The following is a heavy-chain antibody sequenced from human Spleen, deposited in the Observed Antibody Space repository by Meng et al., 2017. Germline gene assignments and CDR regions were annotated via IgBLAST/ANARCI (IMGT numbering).Heavy chain of an antibody. J-gene: IGHJ4*02. V-gene: IGHV1-69*13. CDR1: GGIFSNYV. D-gene: IGHD2-2*01. Sequence: SVKVSCKALGGIFSNYVIGWVRQAPGQGLEWMGGINAVFGTTNYAQKFQDRVTITSDESTSTVYMELTRLTSEDTAVYFCARKAGNCVSTTCYSLDFWGQGTLVTVSS. CDR2: INAVFGTT. CDR3: ARKAGNCVSTTCYSLDF.